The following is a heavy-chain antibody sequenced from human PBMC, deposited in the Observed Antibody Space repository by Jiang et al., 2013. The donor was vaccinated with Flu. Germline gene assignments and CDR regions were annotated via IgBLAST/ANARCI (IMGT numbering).Heavy chain of an antibody. D-gene: IGHD3-16*02. V-gene: IGHV1-69*06. CDR2: IIPIFGTA. Sequence: GGIIPIFGTANYAQKFQGRVTITADKSTSTAYMELSSLRSEDTAVYYCAQNYVWGSYRSYFDYWGQGTLVTVSS. CDR3: AQNYVWGSYRSYFDY. J-gene: IGHJ4*02.